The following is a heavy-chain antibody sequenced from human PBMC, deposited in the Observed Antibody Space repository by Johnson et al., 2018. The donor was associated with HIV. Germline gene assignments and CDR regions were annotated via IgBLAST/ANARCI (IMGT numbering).Heavy chain of an antibody. J-gene: IGHJ3*02. CDR1: GFTFSDYY. Sequence: QVQLVESGGGLVKPGGSLRLSCAASGFTFSDYYMSWIRQAPGKGLEWVSYISSSGSTIYYADSVKGRFTISRDNSKNTLYLQMNSLRAEDTAVYYCTSEILLDAFDIWGQGTMVTVSS. V-gene: IGHV3-11*01. CDR3: TSEILLDAFDI. D-gene: IGHD2-15*01. CDR2: ISSSGSTI.